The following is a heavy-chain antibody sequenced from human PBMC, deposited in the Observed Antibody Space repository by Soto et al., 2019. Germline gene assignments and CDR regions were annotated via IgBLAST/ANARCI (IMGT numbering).Heavy chain of an antibody. V-gene: IGHV4-59*01. D-gene: IGHD3-9*01. J-gene: IGHJ6*03. CDR3: ARYNYDILTGDPKSTFNYYYYMDV. CDR1: GGSISSYY. Sequence: SETLSLTCTVSGGSISSYYWSWIRQPPGKGLEWIGYIYYSGSTNYNPSLKSRVTISVDTSKNQFSLKLSSVTAADTAVYYCARYNYDILTGDPKSTFNYYYYMDVWGKGTTVTVSS. CDR2: IYYSGST.